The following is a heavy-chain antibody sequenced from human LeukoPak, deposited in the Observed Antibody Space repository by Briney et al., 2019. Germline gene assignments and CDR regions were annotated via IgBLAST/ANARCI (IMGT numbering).Heavy chain of an antibody. Sequence: GASVKVSCKASGYTFTSYDITWVRQAPGQGPEWMGWISAYNGNTYYAQKVQGRVTMTTDTSTSTAYMELRSLRSDDTAVYYCARGVVRGLTRGTFDYWGQGTLLTVSS. CDR3: ARGVVRGLTRGTFDY. CDR2: ISAYNGNT. J-gene: IGHJ4*02. CDR1: GYTFTSYD. V-gene: IGHV1-18*01. D-gene: IGHD3-10*01.